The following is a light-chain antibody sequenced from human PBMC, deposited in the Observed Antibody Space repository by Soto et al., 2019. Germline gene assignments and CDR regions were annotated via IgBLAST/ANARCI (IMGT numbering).Light chain of an antibody. CDR2: EVN. CDR1: TSDIGGYNY. V-gene: IGLV2-8*01. CDR3: SSHGGNSPYV. Sequence: QSVLTQPPSASGSPGQSVAISCTGTTSDIGGYNYVSWYQQHPGKAPKLMIYEVNKRPSGVPDRFSGSKSGNTASLTVSGLQAEDEADYYCSSHGGNSPYVFGTGTKVTVL. J-gene: IGLJ1*01.